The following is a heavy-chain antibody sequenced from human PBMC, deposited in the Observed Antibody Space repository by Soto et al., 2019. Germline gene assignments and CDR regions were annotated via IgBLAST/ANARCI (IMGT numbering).Heavy chain of an antibody. CDR2: ISAYNGNT. D-gene: IGHD3-3*01. J-gene: IGHJ5*02. CDR3: ARNRRITIFGVVITDWFDP. CDR1: GYTFTSYG. V-gene: IGHV1-18*01. Sequence: ASVKVSCKASGYTFTSYGISWVRQAPGQGLEWMGWISAYNGNTNYAQKLQGRVTMTTDTSTSTAYMELRSLGSDDTAVYYCARNRRITIFGVVITDWFDPWGQRTLVTVSS.